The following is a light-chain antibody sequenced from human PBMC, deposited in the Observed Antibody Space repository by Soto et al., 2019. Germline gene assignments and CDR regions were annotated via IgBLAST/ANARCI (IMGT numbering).Light chain of an antibody. CDR2: DVS. CDR1: SSDVGGYNY. J-gene: IGLJ1*01. V-gene: IGLV2-11*01. Sequence: QSVLTQPRSVSGSPGQSVTISCTGTSSDVGGYNYVSWYQQHPGKAPKLMIYDVSKRPSGVPDRFSGSKSGNTASLTISGLQAEDEDDYYCRSYAGSYTFGYVFGTGTKVTVL. CDR3: RSYAGSYTFGYV.